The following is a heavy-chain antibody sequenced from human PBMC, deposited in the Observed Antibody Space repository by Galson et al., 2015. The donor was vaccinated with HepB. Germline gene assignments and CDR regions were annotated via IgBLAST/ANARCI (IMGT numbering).Heavy chain of an antibody. J-gene: IGHJ6*02. V-gene: IGHV5-51*03. D-gene: IGHD1-1*01. CDR1: GYSFTSYW. CDR3: ARSMCELEPPCLVVDGMDV. CDR2: IYPGDSDT. Sequence: QSGAEVKKPGESLKISCKGSGYSFTSYWIGWVRQMPRKGLEWMGIIYPGDSDTRYSPSFQGQVTISADKSISTAYLQWSSLKASDTAMYYCARSMCELEPPCLVVDGMDVWGQGTTVTVSS.